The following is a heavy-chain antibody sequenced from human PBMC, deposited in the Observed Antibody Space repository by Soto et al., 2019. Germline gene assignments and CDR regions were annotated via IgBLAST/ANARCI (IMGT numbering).Heavy chain of an antibody. J-gene: IGHJ4*02. CDR1: AFDFGGSW. CDR2: IMPDGNKK. Sequence: EVQLVESGGGLVQPGESLRLSCAPSAFDFGGSWMSWVRQAPGKGLEWVANIMPDGNKKYYVDSVKGRFTISRDNTKNSLVLQMNSLSAEDTAVYYCARGGRWLDFHSWGQGTLVTVSS. CDR3: ARGGRWLDFHS. V-gene: IGHV3-7*01. D-gene: IGHD6-19*01.